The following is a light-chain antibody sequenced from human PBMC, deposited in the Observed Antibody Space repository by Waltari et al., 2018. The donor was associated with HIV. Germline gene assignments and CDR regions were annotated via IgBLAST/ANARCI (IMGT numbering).Light chain of an antibody. CDR2: EVT. J-gene: IGLJ3*02. V-gene: IGLV2-8*01. Sequence: SALTQPPSASGSPGPSVALPRPGNSHNSGGYNHVHWYQQHPGKAPKLMIFEVTKRPSGVPDRFSGSKSGNTASLTVSGLQVEDEADYYCASYGGTNDLVFGGGTKLTVL. CDR1: SHNSGGYNH. CDR3: ASYGGTNDLV.